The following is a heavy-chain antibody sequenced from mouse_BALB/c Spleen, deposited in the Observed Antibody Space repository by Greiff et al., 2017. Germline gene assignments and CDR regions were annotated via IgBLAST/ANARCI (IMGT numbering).Heavy chain of an antibody. CDR1: GYTFTSYW. V-gene: IGHV1-69*02. Sequence: QVQLQQPGAELVRPGASVKLSCKASGYTFTSYWINWVKQRPGQGLEWIGNIYPSDSYTNYNQKFKDKATLTVDKSSSTAYMQLSSPTSEDSAVYYCTRGAYYGSSFFAYWGQGTLVTVSA. J-gene: IGHJ3*01. D-gene: IGHD1-1*01. CDR2: IYPSDSYT. CDR3: TRGAYYGSSFFAY.